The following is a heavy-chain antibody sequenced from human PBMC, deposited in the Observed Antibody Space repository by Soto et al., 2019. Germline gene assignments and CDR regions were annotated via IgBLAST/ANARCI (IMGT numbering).Heavy chain of an antibody. V-gene: IGHV1-18*01. CDR2: ISAYNGNT. CDR1: GYTFTSYG. D-gene: IGHD3-16*01. J-gene: IGHJ6*02. CDR3: ARDGVMRAGETTSYYYYGMDV. Sequence: QVQLVQSGAEVKKPGASVKVSCKASGYTFTSYGISWVRQAPGQGLEWMGWISAYNGNTNYAQKLQGRVTMTTDTSTSTDYMELSSLRADDTAVYYCARDGVMRAGETTSYYYYGMDVWGQGTTVTVSS.